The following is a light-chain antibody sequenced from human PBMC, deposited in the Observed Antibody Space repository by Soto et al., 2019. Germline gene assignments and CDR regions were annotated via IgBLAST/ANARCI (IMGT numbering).Light chain of an antibody. CDR1: HSVSSSY. CDR2: GAS. Sequence: EILLTQSPGTLSLSPGERATLSCRASHSVSSSYLAWYQQKPGQAPRLLIYGASSRATGIPDRFSGSGSGTDFTLTISRLEPEDFAVYYCQQHGSSPQTFGQWTKVEIK. V-gene: IGKV3-20*01. CDR3: QQHGSSPQT. J-gene: IGKJ1*01.